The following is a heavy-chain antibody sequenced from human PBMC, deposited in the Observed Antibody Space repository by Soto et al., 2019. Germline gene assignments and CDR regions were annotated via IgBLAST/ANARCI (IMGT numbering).Heavy chain of an antibody. CDR2: ISYDGSNK. V-gene: IGHV3-30*01. Sequence: QVQLVESGGGVVQPGRSLRLSCAASGFTFSSYAMHWVRQAPGKGIEWVAVISYDGSNKYYADSVKGRFTISRDNSKNTLYLQMNSLRAEDTAVYYCARAGGDSSGYYYGATWFDYWGQGTLVTVSS. CDR3: ARAGGDSSGYYYGATWFDY. D-gene: IGHD3-22*01. CDR1: GFTFSSYA. J-gene: IGHJ4*02.